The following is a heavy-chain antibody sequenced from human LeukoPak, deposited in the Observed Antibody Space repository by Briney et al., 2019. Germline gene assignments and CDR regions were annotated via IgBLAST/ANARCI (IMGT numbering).Heavy chain of an antibody. J-gene: IGHJ6*02. CDR2: ISSSGSTI. V-gene: IGHV3-11*01. D-gene: IGHD3-22*01. Sequence: GGSLRLSCAASGFTFSDYYMSWIRQAPGKGLEWVSYISSSGSTIYYADSVKGRFTISRDNAKNSLYLQMNSLRAEDTAVYYCARDPEIVVVITEDYGMTSGAKGPRSPSP. CDR1: GFTFSDYY. CDR3: ARDPEIVVVITEDYGMTS.